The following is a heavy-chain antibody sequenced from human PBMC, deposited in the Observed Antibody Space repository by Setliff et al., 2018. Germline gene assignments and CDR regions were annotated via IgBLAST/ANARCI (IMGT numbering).Heavy chain of an antibody. CDR2: INPNSGGT. V-gene: IGHV1-2*02. Sequence: GASVKVSCKASGYTFTGYYTHWVRQAPGQGLEWMGWINPNSGGTNYAQKFQGRVTMTRDTSISTAYMELSRLRSDDTAVYYCARRRYYYDSSGYRWGGFYFDYWGQGTLVTVSS. J-gene: IGHJ4*02. CDR3: ARRRYYYDSSGYRWGGFYFDY. CDR1: GYTFTGYY. D-gene: IGHD3-22*01.